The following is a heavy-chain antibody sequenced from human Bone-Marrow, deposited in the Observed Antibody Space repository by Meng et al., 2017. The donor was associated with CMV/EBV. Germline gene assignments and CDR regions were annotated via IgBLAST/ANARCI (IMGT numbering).Heavy chain of an antibody. V-gene: IGHV1-2*02. Sequence: ASVKVSCKASGYTFTGYYMHWVRQAPGQGLAWMGWINPNSGGTDYAQKFQGRVTMTRDTSISTAYMELSRLRSDDPAVYYCARGDRYGYSWYVDFWGQGTLVTVSS. CDR1: GYTFTGYY. D-gene: IGHD5-18*01. CDR2: INPNSGGT. J-gene: IGHJ4*02. CDR3: ARGDRYGYSWYVDF.